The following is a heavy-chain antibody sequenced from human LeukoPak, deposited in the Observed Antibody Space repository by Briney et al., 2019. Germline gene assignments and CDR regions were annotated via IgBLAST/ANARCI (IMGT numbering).Heavy chain of an antibody. CDR3: ARVAYYDFWSGYYSDY. D-gene: IGHD3-3*01. J-gene: IGHJ4*02. CDR2: IYYSGST. Sequence: SETLSLTCTVSGGSISSSSYYWGWIRQPPGKGLEWIGSIYYSGSTYYNPSLKSRVTISVDRSKNQFSLKLSSVTAADTAVYYCARVAYYDFWSGYYSDYWGQGTLVTVSS. CDR1: GGSISSSSYY. V-gene: IGHV4-39*07.